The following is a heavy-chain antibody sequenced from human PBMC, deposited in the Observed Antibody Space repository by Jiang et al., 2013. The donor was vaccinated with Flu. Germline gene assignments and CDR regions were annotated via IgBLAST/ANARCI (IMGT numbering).Heavy chain of an antibody. V-gene: IGHV1-2*06. D-gene: IGHD5-18*01. CDR1: GYTFTGYY. J-gene: IGHJ4*02. Sequence: VQLVESGAEVKKPGASVKVSCKASGYTFTGYYMHWVRQAPGQGLEWMGRINPNSGGTNYAQKFQGRVTMTRDTSISTAYMELSRLRSDDTAVYYCARGGSGGYSYGLLNPFDYWGQGTLVTVSS. CDR3: ARGGSGGYSYGLLNPFDY. CDR2: INPNSGGT.